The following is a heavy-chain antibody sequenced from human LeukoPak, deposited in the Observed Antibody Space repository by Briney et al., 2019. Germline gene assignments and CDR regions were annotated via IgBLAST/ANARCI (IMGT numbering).Heavy chain of an antibody. Sequence: GGSLRLSCAASGFTFSDYNMGWMRQAPGKGLEWVSYTRNSDNNMFYAYSVKGRFTISRDNAKYSVYLQMNSLRAEDTAVYYCARRIAGDGSHAFDIWGQGTMVTVSS. V-gene: IGHV3-11*01. CDR2: TRNSDNNM. CDR3: ARRIAGDGSHAFDI. CDR1: GFTFSDYN. D-gene: IGHD6-19*01. J-gene: IGHJ3*02.